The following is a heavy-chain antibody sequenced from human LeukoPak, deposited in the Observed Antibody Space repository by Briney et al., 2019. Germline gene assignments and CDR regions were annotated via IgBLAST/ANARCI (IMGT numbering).Heavy chain of an antibody. CDR1: GFTFSSYW. CDR3: ARSGYSGYAKIFDY. CDR2: IKQDGSEK. Sequence: PGGSLRLSCAASGFTFSSYWMSWVRQAPGKGLEWVANIKQDGSEKYYVDSVKGRFTISRDNAKNSLYLQMNSLRAEDTAVYYCARSGYSGYAKIFDYWGQGTLVTVSS. D-gene: IGHD5-12*01. V-gene: IGHV3-7*03. J-gene: IGHJ4*02.